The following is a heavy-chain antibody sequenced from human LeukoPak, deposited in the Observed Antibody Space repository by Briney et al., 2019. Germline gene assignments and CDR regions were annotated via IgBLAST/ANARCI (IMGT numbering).Heavy chain of an antibody. CDR2: INSDGSST. J-gene: IGHJ3*02. D-gene: IGHD3-22*01. CDR1: GFTFSSYW. Sequence: GGSLRLSCAASGFTFSSYWMHWVRQAPGKGLVWVSRINSDGSSTSYADSVKGRFTISRDNAKNTLYLQMNSLRAEDTAVYYCARDRVPSVGPYDSSGYYHGSDAFDIWGQGTMVTVSS. V-gene: IGHV3-74*01. CDR3: ARDRVPSVGPYDSSGYYHGSDAFDI.